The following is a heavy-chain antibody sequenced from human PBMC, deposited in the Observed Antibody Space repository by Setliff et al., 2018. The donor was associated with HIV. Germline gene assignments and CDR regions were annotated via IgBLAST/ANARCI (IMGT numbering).Heavy chain of an antibody. CDR3: ARSLERQWLVPYYMDV. D-gene: IGHD6-19*01. CDR2: INVGNGKT. Sequence: ASVKVSCKASGYTFISYAIHWVRQAPGQRLEWMGWINVGNGKTKYSQNFQGRVTITRDSFASTAYMELSSLRSEDTAVYYCARSLERQWLVPYYMDVWGKGTTVTVTS. J-gene: IGHJ6*03. CDR1: GYTFISYA. V-gene: IGHV1-3*01.